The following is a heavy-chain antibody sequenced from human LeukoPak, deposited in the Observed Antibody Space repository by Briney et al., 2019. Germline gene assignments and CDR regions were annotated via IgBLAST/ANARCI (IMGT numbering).Heavy chain of an antibody. D-gene: IGHD2-2*01. CDR1: GFTFSSYW. CDR2: IKQDGSEK. V-gene: IGHV3-7*05. J-gene: IGHJ4*02. Sequence: PGGSLRLSCAASGFTFSSYWMSWVRQAPGKGLEWVANIKQDGSEKYYVDSVKGRFTISRDNAENSLYLQMNSLRAEDTAVYYCARVPYCSSTSCYAIFDYWGQGTLVTVSS. CDR3: ARVPYCSSTSCYAIFDY.